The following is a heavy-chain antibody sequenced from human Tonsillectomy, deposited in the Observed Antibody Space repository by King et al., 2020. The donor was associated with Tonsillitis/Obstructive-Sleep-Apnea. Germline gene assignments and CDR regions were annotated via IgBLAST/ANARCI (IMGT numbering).Heavy chain of an antibody. CDR2: ISGNGGSA. V-gene: IGHV3-64D*06. D-gene: IGHD6-13*01. CDR3: VKGSAGEYYYYYMDV. J-gene: IGHJ6*03. CDR1: GFTFSSYA. Sequence: VQLVESGGGLVQPGGSLRLSCSASGFTFSSYAMHWVRQAPGKGLDYVSGISGNGGSAYSADSVKGRSTISRDNSKNTLYLHMSGLRVEDTAVYYCVKGSAGEYYYYYMDVWGKGTTVTVSS.